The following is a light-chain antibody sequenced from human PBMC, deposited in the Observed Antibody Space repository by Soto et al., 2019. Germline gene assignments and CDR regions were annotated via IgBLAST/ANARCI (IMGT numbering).Light chain of an antibody. J-gene: IGKJ1*01. CDR2: GAS. V-gene: IGKV3-20*01. CDR1: QSVISTY. CDR3: QQYRDSLGT. Sequence: IVLTQSPGTLSLSPGERATLSCRASQSVISTYLAWYQQKPGQAPRLLIYGASSRATGIPDRFSGSGSGTDFTLTISRLEPEDFAVYYCQQYRDSLGTFGQGTKLDIK.